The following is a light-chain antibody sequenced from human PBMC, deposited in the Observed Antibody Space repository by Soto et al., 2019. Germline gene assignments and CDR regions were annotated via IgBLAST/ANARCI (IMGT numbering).Light chain of an antibody. Sequence: QSVLTQPPSVSGAPGQTVTIYCTGSSSNIGADYDVHWYQQLPGTAPRLVIYAVSNRPSGVSNRFSGSKSGNTASLTISGLQAEDEAHYYCSSYTSSSTLGVFGTGTKVTVL. J-gene: IGLJ1*01. CDR2: AVS. CDR1: SSNIGADYD. V-gene: IGLV1-40*01. CDR3: SSYTSSSTLGV.